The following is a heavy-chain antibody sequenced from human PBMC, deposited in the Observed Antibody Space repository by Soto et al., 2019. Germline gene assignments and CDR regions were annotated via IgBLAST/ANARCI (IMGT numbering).Heavy chain of an antibody. D-gene: IGHD3-3*01. CDR2: ISWNSGSI. Sequence: GGSLRLSCAASGFTFDDYAMHWVRQAPGKGLEWVSGISWNSGSIGYADSVKGRFTISRDNAKNSLYLQMNSLRAEDTALYYCAKDMSRFLEWLNGMDVWGQGTTVTVSS. J-gene: IGHJ6*02. CDR1: GFTFDDYA. V-gene: IGHV3-9*01. CDR3: AKDMSRFLEWLNGMDV.